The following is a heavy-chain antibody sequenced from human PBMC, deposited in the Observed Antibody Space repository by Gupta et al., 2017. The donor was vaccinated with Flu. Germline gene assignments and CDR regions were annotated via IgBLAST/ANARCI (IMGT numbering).Heavy chain of an antibody. CDR2: IKQDGSEK. Sequence: EVQLVESGGGVVQPGGSLRLSCAASGFTVSRYWMSWVRQAPGKGLEWVANIKQDGSEKYYVDSVKGRFTISRDNAKNSLYLQMNSLRTEDTAVYYCAIVSRYSSGWYFFDYWCQGTLVTVYS. CDR1: GFTVSRYW. V-gene: IGHV3-7*02. D-gene: IGHD6-19*01. CDR3: AIVSRYSSGWYFFDY. J-gene: IGHJ4*02.